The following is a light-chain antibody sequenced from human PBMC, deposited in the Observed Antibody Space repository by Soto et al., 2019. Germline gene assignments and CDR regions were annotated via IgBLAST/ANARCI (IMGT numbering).Light chain of an antibody. Sequence: QSVLTQPPSASGTPGRRVVISCSGSSSKIGSNTVNWYQQLPGTAPKLLIYSNNHRPSGVPDRFSGSKSGTSASLAISGLQSDDEADYYCAAWDDSLNGYVFATGTKVTVL. J-gene: IGLJ1*01. CDR3: AAWDDSLNGYV. CDR1: SSKIGSNT. V-gene: IGLV1-44*01. CDR2: SNN.